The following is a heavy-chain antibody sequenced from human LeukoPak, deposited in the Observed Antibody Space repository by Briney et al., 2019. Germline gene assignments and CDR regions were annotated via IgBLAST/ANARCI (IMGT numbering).Heavy chain of an antibody. V-gene: IGHV3-21*01. CDR2: ISSSSSYI. CDR3: ARHRLYSSGREAIDP. J-gene: IGHJ5*02. CDR1: GFTFSSYS. D-gene: IGHD6-19*01. Sequence: GGSLRLSCAASGFTFSSYSMNWVRQAPGKGLEWVSSISSSSSYIYYADSVKGRFTISRDNAKNSLYLQMNSLRAEDTAVYYCARHRLYSSGREAIDPWGQGTLVTVSS.